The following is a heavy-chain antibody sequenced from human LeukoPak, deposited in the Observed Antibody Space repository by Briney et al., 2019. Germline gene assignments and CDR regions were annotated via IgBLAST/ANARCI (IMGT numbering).Heavy chain of an antibody. D-gene: IGHD6-19*01. Sequence: MSSETLSLTCAVYGGSFSGYYWSWIRQPPGKGLEWIGEINHSGSTNYNPSLKSRVTISVDTSKNQFSLKLSSVTAADTAVYYCASGLYSSGWAAIDYWGQGTLVTASS. V-gene: IGHV4-34*01. CDR3: ASGLYSSGWAAIDY. J-gene: IGHJ4*02. CDR2: INHSGST. CDR1: GGSFSGYY.